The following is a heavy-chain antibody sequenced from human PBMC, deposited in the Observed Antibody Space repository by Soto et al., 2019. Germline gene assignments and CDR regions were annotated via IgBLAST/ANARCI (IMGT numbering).Heavy chain of an antibody. CDR3: ARDRGGGDYYYGMDV. J-gene: IGHJ6*02. Sequence: SETLSLTCTVSGGSISSGGYYWSWIRQHPGKGLEWIGYIYYSGSTYYNPSLKSRVTISVDTPKNQFSLKPSSVTAADTAVYYCARDRGGGDYYYGMDVWGQGTTVTVSS. V-gene: IGHV4-31*03. D-gene: IGHD3-10*01. CDR1: GGSISSGGYY. CDR2: IYYSGST.